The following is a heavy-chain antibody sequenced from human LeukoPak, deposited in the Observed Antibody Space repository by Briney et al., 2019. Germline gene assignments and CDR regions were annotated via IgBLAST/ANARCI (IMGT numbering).Heavy chain of an antibody. Sequence: GGSLRLSCAASGFTFTSYSMNWARQAPGKGLEWVSTISGGGGSTYYADSVKGRFTISRDNSKNTLYLQMNSLRAEDTAVYYCARDGNYEGDYYYYYGMDVWGQGTTVTVSS. CDR3: ARDGNYEGDYYYYYGMDV. J-gene: IGHJ6*02. D-gene: IGHD1-7*01. CDR2: ISGGGGST. V-gene: IGHV3-23*01. CDR1: GFTFTSYS.